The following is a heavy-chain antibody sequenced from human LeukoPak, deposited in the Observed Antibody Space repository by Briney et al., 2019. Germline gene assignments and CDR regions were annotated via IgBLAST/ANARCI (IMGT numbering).Heavy chain of an antibody. D-gene: IGHD2-21*01. CDR3: ARGVVSATKLEY. CDR1: GFTVSTNY. J-gene: IGHJ4*02. Sequence: PGGSLRLSCAASGFTVSTNYMSWVRQASGKGLEWVSVIYRGGSTYYADSVKGRFTISRDNSKNTLYLQMNSLRAEDTAVYHCARGVVSATKLEYWGQGTLVTVSS. CDR2: IYRGGST. V-gene: IGHV3-66*01.